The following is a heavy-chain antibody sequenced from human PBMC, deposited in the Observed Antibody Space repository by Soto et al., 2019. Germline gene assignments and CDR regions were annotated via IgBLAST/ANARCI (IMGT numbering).Heavy chain of an antibody. CDR3: ARDSSEGSTNWFDP. CDR2: LYYSGST. CDR1: GGSISSGGYY. D-gene: IGHD2-2*01. Sequence: QVQLQESGPGLVKPSQTLSLTCTVSGGSISSGGYYWSWIRQHPGKGLEWIGYLYYSGSTYYNPSLKSRVTISVDTSKNQFSLKLSSVTAADTAVYYCARDSSEGSTNWFDPWGQGTLVTVSS. J-gene: IGHJ5*02. V-gene: IGHV4-31*03.